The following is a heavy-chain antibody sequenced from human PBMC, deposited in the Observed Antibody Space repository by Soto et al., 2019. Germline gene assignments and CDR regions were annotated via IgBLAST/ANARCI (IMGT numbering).Heavy chain of an antibody. J-gene: IGHJ4*02. D-gene: IGHD6-25*01. CDR2: IWYDGSNK. CDR3: ARDISSALGASLAY. Sequence: PGGSLRLSCAASGFTFSSYGMHWVRQAPGKGLEWVAVIWYDGSNKYYADSVKGRFTISRDNSKNTLYLQMNSLRAEDTAVYYCARDISSALGASLAYWGQGTLVTVSS. V-gene: IGHV3-33*01. CDR1: GFTFSSYG.